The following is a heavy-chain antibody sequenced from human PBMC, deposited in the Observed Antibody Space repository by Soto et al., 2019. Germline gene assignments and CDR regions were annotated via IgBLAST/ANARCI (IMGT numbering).Heavy chain of an antibody. J-gene: IGHJ4*01. CDR1: GGHLRGYY. D-gene: IGHD6-19*01. CDR2: RYASGNT. CDR3: ASGSGWNHS. V-gene: IGHV4-4*07. Sequence: PETRSLPGTVSGGHLRGYYWSWIRQPAGKRLERIGRRYASGNTNKNPSLQGRVTMSVDTAKNQFSPRLNSVTAADTAMYYCASGSGWNHSWGHGTLVTVSS.